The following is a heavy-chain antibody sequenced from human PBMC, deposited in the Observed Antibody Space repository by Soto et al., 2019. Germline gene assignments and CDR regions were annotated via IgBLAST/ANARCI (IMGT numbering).Heavy chain of an antibody. CDR3: AKDLRLVGRYYGSGYYYYGMDV. J-gene: IGHJ6*02. D-gene: IGHD3-10*01. V-gene: IGHV3-9*01. CDR2: ISWNSGSI. Sequence: EVQLVESGGGLVQPGRSLRLSCAASGLTFDDYAKHWVRQAPGKGLERVSGISWNSGSIGYADSVKGRFTISRDNAKNSLYLQMNSLRAEDTALYYCAKDLRLVGRYYGSGYYYYGMDVWGQGTTVTVSS. CDR1: GLTFDDYA.